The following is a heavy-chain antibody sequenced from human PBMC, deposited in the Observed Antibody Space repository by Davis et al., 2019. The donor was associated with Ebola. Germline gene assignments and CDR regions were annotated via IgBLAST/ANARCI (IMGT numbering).Heavy chain of an antibody. CDR2: FDPEDGET. D-gene: IGHD3-3*01. CDR3: ARGPYDFWSGPPPSDWFDP. Sequence: ASVKVSCKVSGYTLTELSMHWVRQAPGKGLEWMGGFDPEDGETIYAQKFQGRVTMTEDTSTDTAYMELSSLRSEDTAVYYCARGPYDFWSGPPPSDWFDPWGQGTLVTVSS. CDR1: GYTLTELS. V-gene: IGHV1-24*01. J-gene: IGHJ5*02.